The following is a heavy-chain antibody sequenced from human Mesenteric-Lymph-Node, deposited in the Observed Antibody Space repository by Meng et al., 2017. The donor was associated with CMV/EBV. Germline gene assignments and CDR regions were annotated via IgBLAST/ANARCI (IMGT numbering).Heavy chain of an antibody. CDR1: GGTFSSYA. J-gene: IGHJ6*02. V-gene: IGHV1-69*05. D-gene: IGHD2-2*01. Sequence: SVKVSCKASGGTFSSYAISWVRQAPGQGLEWMGGIIPIFGTANYAQKLQGRVTITTDESTSTAYMELSSLRSEDTAVYYCARDPAIVVVPAATYGMDVWGQGTTVTVSS. CDR2: IIPIFGTA. CDR3: ARDPAIVVVPAATYGMDV.